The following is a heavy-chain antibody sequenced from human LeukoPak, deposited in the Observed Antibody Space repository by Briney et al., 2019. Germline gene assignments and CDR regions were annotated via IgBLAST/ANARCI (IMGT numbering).Heavy chain of an antibody. Sequence: PGGSLRLSCAASGFIFRDYAMSWVRQAPGKGLEWVSATSDSGGSIYYADSVKGRFTISRDNSKNTLYLQMNSLRAEDTAVYYCASHDYWGQGTLVTVSS. V-gene: IGHV3-23*01. J-gene: IGHJ4*02. CDR2: TSDSGGSI. CDR1: GFIFRDYA. CDR3: ASHDY.